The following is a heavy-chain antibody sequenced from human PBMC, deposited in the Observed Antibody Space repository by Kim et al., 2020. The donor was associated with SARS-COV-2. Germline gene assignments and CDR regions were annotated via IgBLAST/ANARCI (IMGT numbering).Heavy chain of an antibody. CDR3: ARRGASGGHNLHLDY. D-gene: IGHD3-16*01. V-gene: IGHV5-51*01. J-gene: IGHJ4*02. Sequence: SPSFQGQVTISADKSISTAYLQWSSLKATDTAMYYCARRGASGGHNLHLDYWGQGTLVIVSS.